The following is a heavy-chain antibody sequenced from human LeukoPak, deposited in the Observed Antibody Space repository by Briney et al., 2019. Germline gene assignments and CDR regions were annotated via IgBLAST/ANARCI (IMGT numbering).Heavy chain of an antibody. CDR3: AKTYSITWFDWYFDL. CDR2: ISGNGGST. D-gene: IGHD6-13*01. V-gene: IGHV3-23*01. J-gene: IGHJ2*01. Sequence: GGSLRLSCAASGLSFSNYAMTWVRQAPGKGLQWVSSISGNGGSTYYADSVQGRFTISRDNSKNTLDLQMNSLRAEDTALYYCAKTYSITWFDWYFDLWGRGTLVTVSS. CDR1: GLSFSNYA.